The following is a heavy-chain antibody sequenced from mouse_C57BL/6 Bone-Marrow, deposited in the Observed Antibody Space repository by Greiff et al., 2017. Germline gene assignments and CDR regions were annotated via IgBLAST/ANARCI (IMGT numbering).Heavy chain of an antibody. D-gene: IGHD4-1*01. CDR2: IDPSDSYT. CDR1: GYTFTSYW. CDR3: ARELTGTSYYFDY. J-gene: IGHJ2*01. Sequence: VQLQQPGAELVMPGASVKLSCKASGYTFTSYWMHWVKQRPGQGLEWIGEIDPSDSYTNYNQKFKGKSTLTVDKSSSTAYMQLSSLTSEDSAVYYCARELTGTSYYFDYWGQGTTLTVSS. V-gene: IGHV1-69*01.